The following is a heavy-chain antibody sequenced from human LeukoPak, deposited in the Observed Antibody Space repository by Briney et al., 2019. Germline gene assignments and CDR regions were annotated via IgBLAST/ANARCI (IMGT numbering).Heavy chain of an antibody. V-gene: IGHV1-69*13. J-gene: IGHJ4*02. CDR1: GGTVSSFV. CDR2: VIPVFGTT. CDR3: TRDLRGACSGNSCPSGDY. Sequence: SVKVSCTASGGTVSSFVIGWVRQAPGQGLEWMGGVIPVFGTTHYAQKFQGRVTITADESTSTAYMEVSSLRSEDTAVYYCTRDLRGACSGNSCPSGDYWGQGTLVTVSS. D-gene: IGHD2-15*01.